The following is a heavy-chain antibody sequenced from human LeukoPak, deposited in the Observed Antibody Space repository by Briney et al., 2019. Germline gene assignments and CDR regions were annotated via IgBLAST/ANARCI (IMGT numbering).Heavy chain of an antibody. CDR2: IYYSGNT. J-gene: IGHJ5*02. Sequence: SETLSLTCTVSGGSISSSSYYWGWIRQPPGKGLEWIGYIYYSGNTNYNPSLKSRVTISIDTSKNLFFLNLTSVTAADTAVYYCARDSGSYNYFDPWGQGTLVTVSS. CDR1: GGSISSSSYY. D-gene: IGHD1-26*01. V-gene: IGHV4-61*01. CDR3: ARDSGSYNYFDP.